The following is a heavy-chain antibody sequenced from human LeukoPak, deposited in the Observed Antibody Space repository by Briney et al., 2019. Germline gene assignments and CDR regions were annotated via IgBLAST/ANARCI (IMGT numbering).Heavy chain of an antibody. V-gene: IGHV1-2*06. CDR2: INPNNGGT. Sequence: ASVRVSCTASGYPFTGYFMNWVRQAPGHGLEWMGRINPNNGGTNYAQNFQVRVTMTRDTSISTAYMELSSLRSEDTAVYYCARVGEGLNDAFDIWGQGTMVTVSS. J-gene: IGHJ3*02. CDR3: ARVGEGLNDAFDI. D-gene: IGHD1-26*01. CDR1: GYPFTGYF.